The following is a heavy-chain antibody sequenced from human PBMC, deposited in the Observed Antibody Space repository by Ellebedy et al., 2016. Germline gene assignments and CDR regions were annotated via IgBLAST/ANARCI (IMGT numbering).Heavy chain of an antibody. J-gene: IGHJ4*02. CDR2: ISSSSSYI. D-gene: IGHD3-9*01. V-gene: IGHV3-21*01. Sequence: GESLKISXAASGFTFSSYSMNWVRQAPGKGLEWVSSISSSSSYIYYADSVKGRFTISRDNAKNSLYLQMNSLRAEDTAVYYCARGDILRASDYWGQGTLVTVSS. CDR3: ARGDILRASDY. CDR1: GFTFSSYS.